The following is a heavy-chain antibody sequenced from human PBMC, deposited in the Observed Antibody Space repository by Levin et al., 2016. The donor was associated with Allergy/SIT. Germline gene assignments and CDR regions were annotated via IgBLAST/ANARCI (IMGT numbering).Heavy chain of an antibody. CDR3: ARRPLWFGELGT. CDR1: GGSFSGYY. CDR2: IYHSGST. V-gene: IGHV4-34*01. Sequence: GSLRLSCAVYGGSFSGYYWSWIRQPPGKGLEWIGYIYHSGSTYYNPSLKSRVTISVDRSKNQFSLKLSSVTAADTAVYYCARRPLWFGELGTWGQGTLVTVSS. D-gene: IGHD3-10*01. J-gene: IGHJ5*02.